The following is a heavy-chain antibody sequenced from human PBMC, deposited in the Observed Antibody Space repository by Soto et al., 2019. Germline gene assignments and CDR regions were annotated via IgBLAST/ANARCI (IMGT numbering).Heavy chain of an antibody. Sequence: SVKVSGKASGGTFSSYAISWVRQAPGQGLEWMGGIIPIFGTANYAQKFQGRVTITADESTSTAYMELSSLRSEDTAVYYCARLYSGSLRHYYYGMDVWGQGTTVTVSS. CDR1: GGTFSSYA. CDR2: IIPIFGTA. V-gene: IGHV1-69*13. D-gene: IGHD1-26*01. CDR3: ARLYSGSLRHYYYGMDV. J-gene: IGHJ6*02.